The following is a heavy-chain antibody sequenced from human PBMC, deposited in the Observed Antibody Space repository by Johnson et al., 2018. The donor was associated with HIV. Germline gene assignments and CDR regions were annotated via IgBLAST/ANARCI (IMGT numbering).Heavy chain of an antibody. J-gene: IGHJ3*02. CDR2: IKQDGSEK. V-gene: IGHV3-7*01. D-gene: IGHD1-26*01. Sequence: MLLVESGGGLVQPGGSLRLSCAASGFTFSSYWMSWVRQAPGKGLEWVANIKQDGSEKYYADSVKGRFTISRDNSKNTLYLQMNSLRAEDTAVYYCAKTYSGSNRDAFDIWGQGTMVTVSS. CDR1: GFTFSSYW. CDR3: AKTYSGSNRDAFDI.